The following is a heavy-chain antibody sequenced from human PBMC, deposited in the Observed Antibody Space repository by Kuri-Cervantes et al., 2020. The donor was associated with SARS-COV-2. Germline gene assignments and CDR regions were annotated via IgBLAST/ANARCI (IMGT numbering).Heavy chain of an antibody. D-gene: IGHD3-3*01. CDR2: ISGSGAST. V-gene: IGHV3-23*01. CDR3: ARDEGGYDFWSGYYTGWFDP. J-gene: IGHJ5*02. Sequence: GESLKISCAASGFTFSSYAMSWVRQAPGKGLEWVSAISGSGASTYYADSVKGRFTISRDNAKHSLYLQMNSLRAEDTAVYYCARDEGGYDFWSGYYTGWFDPWGQGTRVTVSS. CDR1: GFTFSSYA.